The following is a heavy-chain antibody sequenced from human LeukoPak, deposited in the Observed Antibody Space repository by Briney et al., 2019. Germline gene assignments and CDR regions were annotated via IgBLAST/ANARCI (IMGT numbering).Heavy chain of an antibody. J-gene: IGHJ4*02. V-gene: IGHV4-34*01. D-gene: IGHD6-19*01. CDR3: ARGGFSGWTFDY. CDR1: GGSFSGYY. Sequence: PSETLSLTCAVYGGSFSGYYWSWIRQPPGKGLEWIGEINHSGSTNYNPSLKSRVTISVDTSKNQFSLKLSSVTAADTAVYYCARGGFSGWTFDYWGQGTLVTVSS. CDR2: INHSGST.